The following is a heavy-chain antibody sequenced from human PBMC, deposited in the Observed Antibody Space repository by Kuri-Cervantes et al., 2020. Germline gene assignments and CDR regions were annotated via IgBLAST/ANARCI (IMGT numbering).Heavy chain of an antibody. Sequence: ASVKVSCKASGYTFTSYYMHWVRQAPGQGLEWMGIINPSGGSTSYAQKFQGRVTMTRDTSTSTVYMELSSLRSEDTAVYYCARDLDGGSGGNTPEYYYGMDVWGQGTTVTVSS. CDR3: ARDLDGGSGGNTPEYYYGMDV. J-gene: IGHJ6*02. CDR1: GYTFTSYY. D-gene: IGHD2-15*01. CDR2: INPSGGST. V-gene: IGHV1-46*01.